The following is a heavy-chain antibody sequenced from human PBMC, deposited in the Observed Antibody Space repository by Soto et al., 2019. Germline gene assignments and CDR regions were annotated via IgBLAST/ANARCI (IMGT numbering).Heavy chain of an antibody. CDR2: IYYSGST. Sequence: SETLSLTCTVSGGSISSSSYYWGWIRQPPGKGLEWIGSIYYSGSTYYNPSLKSRVTISVDTSKNQFSLKLSSVTAADTAVYYCARPTELGYCSSTSCQPQYYFDYWGQGALVTVSS. CDR3: ARPTELGYCSSTSCQPQYYFDY. V-gene: IGHV4-39*01. D-gene: IGHD2-2*01. CDR1: GGSISSSSYY. J-gene: IGHJ4*02.